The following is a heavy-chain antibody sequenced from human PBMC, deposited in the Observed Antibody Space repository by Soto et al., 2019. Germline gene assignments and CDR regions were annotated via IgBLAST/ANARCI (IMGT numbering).Heavy chain of an antibody. Sequence: SETLSLTCAVYGGSFNGYYWTWIRQPPGKGPEWIGDINHSGSTNYHPSLKSRVTISVDTSKNQFSLKPRSVTAADMAVFYCARAPDKYYFDSWGQGTLVTVSS. CDR1: GGSFNGYY. J-gene: IGHJ4*02. CDR3: ARAPDKYYFDS. CDR2: INHSGST. V-gene: IGHV4-34*01.